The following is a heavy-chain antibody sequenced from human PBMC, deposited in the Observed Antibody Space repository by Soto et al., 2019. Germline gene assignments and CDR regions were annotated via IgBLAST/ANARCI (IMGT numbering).Heavy chain of an antibody. CDR1: GGSISSGGYY. CDR2: IYYSGST. V-gene: IGHV4-31*03. Sequence: SETLSLTCTVSGGSISSGGYYWSWSRQHPGKGLEWIGYIYYSGSTYYNPSLKSRVTISVDTSKNQFSLKLSSVTAADTAVYYCAREGGVAGYDYWGQGTLVTVSS. D-gene: IGHD6-19*01. CDR3: AREGGVAGYDY. J-gene: IGHJ4*02.